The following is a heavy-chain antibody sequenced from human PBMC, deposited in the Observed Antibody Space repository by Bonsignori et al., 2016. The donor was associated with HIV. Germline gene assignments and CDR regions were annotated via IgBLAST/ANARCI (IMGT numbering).Heavy chain of an antibody. CDR2: ISYNGRRK. D-gene: IGHD1-7*01. V-gene: IGHV3-30*03. CDR3: ARDFPPSETTGYYMDV. J-gene: IGHJ6*03. Sequence: QVQLVESGGGVVQPGRSLRLSCVASGLNFGSYGMHWVRQAPGKGLEWVAAISYNGRRKFYSKSVKGRFSFSRDNSNNTLFLEMNSLGPEDTAVYYCARDFPPSETTGYYMDVWGHGTTVIV. CDR1: GLNFGSYG.